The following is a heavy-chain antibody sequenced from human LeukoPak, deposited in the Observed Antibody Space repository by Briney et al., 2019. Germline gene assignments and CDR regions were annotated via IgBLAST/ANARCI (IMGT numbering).Heavy chain of an antibody. CDR2: IWYDGSNK. CDR3: AKDRRSQWLVRDFDY. Sequence: GALRLSCAASGFTFSSYGMHWVRQAPGRGLEWVAVIWYDGSNKYYADSVKGRFTISRANSKNTLYLQMNSLRAEDTAVYYCAKDRRSQWLVRDFDYWGQGTLVTVSS. V-gene: IGHV3-33*06. J-gene: IGHJ4*02. D-gene: IGHD6-19*01. CDR1: GFTFSSYG.